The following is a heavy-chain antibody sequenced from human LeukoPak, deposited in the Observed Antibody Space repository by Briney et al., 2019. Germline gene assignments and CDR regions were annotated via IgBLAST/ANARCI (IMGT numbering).Heavy chain of an antibody. V-gene: IGHV3-11*06. D-gene: IGHD5-18*01. CDR2: ISSSSSYT. Sequence: GGSLRLSCAASGFTFSDYYMSWIRQAPGKGLEWVSYISSSSSYTNYADSAKGRFTISRDNAKNSLYLQMNSLRAEDTAVYYCARDTAMVYYYGMDVWGKGTTVTVSS. CDR3: ARDTAMVYYYGMDV. J-gene: IGHJ6*04. CDR1: GFTFSDYY.